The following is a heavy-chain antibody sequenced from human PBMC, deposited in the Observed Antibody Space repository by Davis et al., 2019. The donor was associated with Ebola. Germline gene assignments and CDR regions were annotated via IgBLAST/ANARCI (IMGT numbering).Heavy chain of an antibody. J-gene: IGHJ4*02. CDR2: IKQDGSEK. V-gene: IGHV3-7*01. CDR3: ARHALSLGGRDFDY. CDR1: GFTFSGYW. Sequence: PGGSLRLPCAASGFTFSGYWMSWVRQAPGKGLEWVASIKQDGSEKYHVDSVRGRFTISRDNAKNSLYLQMNSLRAEDTAVYHCARHALSLGGRDFDYWGQGTLVAVSS. D-gene: IGHD1-26*01.